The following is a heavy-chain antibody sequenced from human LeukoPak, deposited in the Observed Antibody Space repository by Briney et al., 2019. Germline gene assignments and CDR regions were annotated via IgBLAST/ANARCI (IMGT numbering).Heavy chain of an antibody. D-gene: IGHD5-12*01. J-gene: IGHJ5*02. V-gene: IGHV4-59*08. CDR2: IYCMMKA. Sequence: PSESLSLTCTVPGGSISSYYWSWIRQPPGKGLEWVGYIYCMMKANYNPSLKSRATISVDTSKNQLSLKLSSVTAADTAVYYCARPQVRGYIGGWSSWGQGTLDTLPS. CDR3: ARPQVRGYIGGWSS. CDR1: GGSISSYY.